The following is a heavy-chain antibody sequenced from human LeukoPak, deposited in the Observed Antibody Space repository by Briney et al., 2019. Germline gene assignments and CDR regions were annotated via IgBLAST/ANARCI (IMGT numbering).Heavy chain of an antibody. CDR1: GFTVSSNY. J-gene: IGHJ4*02. V-gene: IGHV3-53*01. CDR2: IYSGGSA. CDR3: ATTYGALYYFDS. Sequence: PGGSLRLSCAASGFTVSSNYMSWVRQAPGKGLEWVSVIYSGGSAYYADSVKGRFTISRDNSENTLFLQMNSLRAEDTAVYYCATTYGALYYFDSWGQGTLVTVSS. D-gene: IGHD4-17*01.